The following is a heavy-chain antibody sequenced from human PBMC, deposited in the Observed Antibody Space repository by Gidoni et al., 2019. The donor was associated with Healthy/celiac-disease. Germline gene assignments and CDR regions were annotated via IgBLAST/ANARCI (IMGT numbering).Heavy chain of an antibody. CDR2: ISAYNGNT. CDR1: G. J-gene: IGHJ3*02. Sequence: GISWVRQAPGQGLEWMGWISAYNGNTNYAQKLQGRVTMTTDTSTSTAYMELRSLRSDDTAVYYCARDYDYVWGSYRLNAFDIWGQGTMVTVSS. V-gene: IGHV1-18*01. D-gene: IGHD3-16*02. CDR3: ARDYDYVWGSYRLNAFDI.